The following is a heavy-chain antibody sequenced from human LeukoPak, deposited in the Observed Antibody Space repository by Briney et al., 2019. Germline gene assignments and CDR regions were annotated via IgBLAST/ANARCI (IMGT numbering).Heavy chain of an antibody. V-gene: IGHV4-34*01. CDR2: INHSGST. CDR1: GGSFSGYY. D-gene: IGHD3-22*01. Sequence: SETLSLTCAVYGGSFSGYYWSWIRQPPGKGLEWIGEINHSGSTNYNPSLKSPVTISVDTSKNQFSLKLSSVTAADTAVYYCARLRYYYDSSEDYWGQGTLVTVSS. CDR3: ARLRYYYDSSEDY. J-gene: IGHJ4*02.